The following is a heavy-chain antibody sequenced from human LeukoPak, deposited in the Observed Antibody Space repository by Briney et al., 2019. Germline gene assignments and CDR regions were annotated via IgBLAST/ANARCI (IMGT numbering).Heavy chain of an antibody. D-gene: IGHD5-12*01. J-gene: IGHJ4*02. CDR2: IYYSGST. CDR1: GGSISSYY. V-gene: IGHV4-59*01. Sequence: ASETLSLTCTVSGGSISSYYWSWVRQPPGKGLEWIGYIYYSGSTNYNPSLKSRVTISEDTSKNQFSLKLRSVTAADTAVYYCAVGRGYSGLDYWGQGTLVTVSS. CDR3: AVGRGYSGLDY.